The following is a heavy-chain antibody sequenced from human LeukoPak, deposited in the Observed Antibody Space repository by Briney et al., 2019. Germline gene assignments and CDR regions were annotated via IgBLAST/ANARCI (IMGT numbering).Heavy chain of an antibody. CDR3: ARGPGYYNSGVNSEFDP. CDR2: INPSGNTI. CDR1: GFTLSDYY. J-gene: IGHJ5*02. D-gene: IGHD3-9*01. Sequence: PGGSLRLSCAASGFTLSDYYMSWIRQAPGKGLEWLSYINPSGNTIYYAGSVKGRFTISRDNAENSLFLQMNSLTAEDTAVYYCARGPGYYNSGVNSEFDPWGQGTLVTVSS. V-gene: IGHV3-11*01.